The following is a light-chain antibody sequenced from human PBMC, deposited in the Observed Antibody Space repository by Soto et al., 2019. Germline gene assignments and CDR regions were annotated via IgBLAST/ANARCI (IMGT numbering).Light chain of an antibody. V-gene: IGLV2-18*02. Sequence: QSALTQPPSVSGSPGQSVTISCTGTSSDVGSFNRVSWYQQPPGTAPKVMIYDVSNRPSGVPARFSGSKSGNTASLTISGLQSEDETDYYCSSYTSSRTLVFGGGPKLTVL. CDR3: SSYTSSRTLV. J-gene: IGLJ2*01. CDR1: SSDVGSFNR. CDR2: DVS.